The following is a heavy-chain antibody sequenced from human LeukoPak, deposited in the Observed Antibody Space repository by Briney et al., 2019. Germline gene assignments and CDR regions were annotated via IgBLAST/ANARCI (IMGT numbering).Heavy chain of an antibody. J-gene: IGHJ4*02. V-gene: IGHV4-4*02. CDR2: IYHSGST. D-gene: IGHD3-22*01. CDR3: ARDDSSGYYFDY. Sequence: NASETLSLTCAVSGGSISSSNWWSWVRQPPGQGLEWIGEIYHSGSTNYNPSLKSRVTISVDKSKNQFSLKLSSVTAADTAVYYCARDDSSGYYFDYWGQGTLVTVSS. CDR1: GGSISSSNW.